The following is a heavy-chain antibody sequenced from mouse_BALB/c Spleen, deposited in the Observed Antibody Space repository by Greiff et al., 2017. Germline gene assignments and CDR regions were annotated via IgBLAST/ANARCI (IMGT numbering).Heavy chain of an antibody. Sequence: EVQRVESGAELVKPGASVKLSCTASGFNIKDTYMHWVKQRPEQGLEWIGRIDPANGNTKYDPKFQGKATITADTSSNTAYLQLSSLTSEDTAVYYCARSRGRGDYWGQGTSVTVSS. CDR3: ARSRGRGDY. CDR2: IDPANGNT. V-gene: IGHV14-3*02. CDR1: GFNIKDTY. J-gene: IGHJ4*01.